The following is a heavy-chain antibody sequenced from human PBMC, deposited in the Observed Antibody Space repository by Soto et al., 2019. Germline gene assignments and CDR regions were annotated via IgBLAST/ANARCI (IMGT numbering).Heavy chain of an antibody. Sequence: GGSLRLSCAASGFTFSSYWMSWVRQAPGKGLEWVANIKHDGSEKYYVDSVKGRFTISRDNAKNSLYLQMNSLRAEDTAVYYCARDRGVAAAANYYYYMDVWGKGTTVTVSS. D-gene: IGHD6-13*01. CDR3: ARDRGVAAAANYYYYMDV. J-gene: IGHJ6*03. V-gene: IGHV3-7*03. CDR2: IKHDGSEK. CDR1: GFTFSSYW.